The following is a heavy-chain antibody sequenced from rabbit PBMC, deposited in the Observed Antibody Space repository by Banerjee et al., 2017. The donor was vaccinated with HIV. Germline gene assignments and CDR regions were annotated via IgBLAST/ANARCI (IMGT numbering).Heavy chain of an antibody. Sequence: QSLEESGGDLVKPGASLTLTCKASGLDFSSRKWICWVRQAPGKGLEWIACIYVGSSGSTYYASWAKGRFTISKTSSTTVTLQMTSLTAADTASYFCARDLAGVIGWNFGLWGPGTLVTVS. V-gene: IGHV1S40*01. CDR3: ARDLAGVIGWNFGL. J-gene: IGHJ4*01. CDR2: IYVGSSGST. D-gene: IGHD4-1*01. CDR1: GLDFSSRKW.